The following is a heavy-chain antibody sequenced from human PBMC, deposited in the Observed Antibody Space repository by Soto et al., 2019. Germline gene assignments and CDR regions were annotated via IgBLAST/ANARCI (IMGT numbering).Heavy chain of an antibody. J-gene: IGHJ6*02. CDR3: ARDGQSLAPYALDV. CDR1: GFTFSSHA. Sequence: QVPVVESGGGVVQPGRSLRLSCTVSGFTFSSHAMHWVRQAPGKGLEWVAQIWYDGSNKYYADSVKGRFTISRDNXRNTLYVQMDSLRVEDTAVYYCARDGQSLAPYALDVWGQGTSVTVSS. V-gene: IGHV3-33*01. CDR2: IWYDGSNK. D-gene: IGHD6-19*01.